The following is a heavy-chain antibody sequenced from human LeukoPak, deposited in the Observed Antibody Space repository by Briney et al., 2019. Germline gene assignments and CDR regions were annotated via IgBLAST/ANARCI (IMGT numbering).Heavy chain of an antibody. J-gene: IGHJ4*02. CDR1: GFTVSNNY. CDR3: ARDFAAAVDY. Sequence: GGSLRLSCAASGFTVSNNYMTWVRRAPGKGLEWVSVIYSGGSTYYADTVKGRFTISRDNSKNTLHLQMNSLRVEDTAVYYCARDFAAAVDYWGQGTLVTVSS. V-gene: IGHV3-66*01. D-gene: IGHD2-15*01. CDR2: IYSGGST.